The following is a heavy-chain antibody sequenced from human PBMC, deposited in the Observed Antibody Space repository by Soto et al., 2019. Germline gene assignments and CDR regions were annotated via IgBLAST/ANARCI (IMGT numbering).Heavy chain of an antibody. D-gene: IGHD1-26*01. CDR3: AKGSGSYYGFDY. V-gene: IGHV3-23*01. CDR1: GFTFSSYA. CDR2: ISGSGGST. Sequence: EVQLLESGGGLVQPGGSLRLSCAASGFTFSSYAMSWVRQAPGKGLEWVSAISGSGGSTYYADSVKGRFTISRDNAKNTLYLQMNSLRAEDTAVYYCAKGSGSYYGFDYWGQGTLVTVSS. J-gene: IGHJ4*02.